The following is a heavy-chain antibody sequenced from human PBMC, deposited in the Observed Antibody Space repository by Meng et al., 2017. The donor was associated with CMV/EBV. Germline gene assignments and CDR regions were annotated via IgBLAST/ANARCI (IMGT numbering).Heavy chain of an antibody. CDR2: IRSSSSTI. Sequence: GGSLRLSCAASGFTFSSYSMNWVRQAPGKGLEWVSYIRSSSSTIYYADSVKGRFTISRDNAKNSMYLQMNSLRAEDTAVYYCWRFGVSQDFDYWGQGTLVTVSS. D-gene: IGHD3-10*01. J-gene: IGHJ4*02. CDR3: WRFGVSQDFDY. V-gene: IGHV3-48*04. CDR1: GFTFSSYS.